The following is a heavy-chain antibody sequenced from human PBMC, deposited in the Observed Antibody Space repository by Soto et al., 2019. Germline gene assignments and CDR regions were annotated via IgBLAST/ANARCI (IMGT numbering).Heavy chain of an antibody. V-gene: IGHV1-46*01. D-gene: IGHD4-4*01. Sequence: GSVKVFFKASGYTFCTYYMHLVRQAPGQGYECMGIINPSGGSTTYAQKFQGRVTMTRDTSTTTVYMELSSLKSEDTAVYYCARYDYNGYYFDYWGQGTLVTVSS. CDR2: INPSGGST. CDR3: ARYDYNGYYFDY. CDR1: GYTFCTYY. J-gene: IGHJ4*02.